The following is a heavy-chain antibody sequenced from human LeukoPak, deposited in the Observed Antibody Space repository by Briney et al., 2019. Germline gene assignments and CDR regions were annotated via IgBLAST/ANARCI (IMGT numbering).Heavy chain of an antibody. Sequence: SQTLSLTCTVSGGFISSGGYYWSWIRQHPGKGLEWIGYIYYSGSTYYNPSLKSRVTISVDTSKNQFSLKLSSVTAADTAVYYCARDGYYYDSSGPKPHAAFDIWGQGTMVTVSS. CDR3: ARDGYYYDSSGPKPHAAFDI. CDR2: IYYSGST. J-gene: IGHJ3*02. CDR1: GGFISSGGYY. D-gene: IGHD3-22*01. V-gene: IGHV4-31*03.